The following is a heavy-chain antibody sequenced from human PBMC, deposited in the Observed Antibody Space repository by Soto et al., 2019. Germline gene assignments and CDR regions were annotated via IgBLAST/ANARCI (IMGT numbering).Heavy chain of an antibody. J-gene: IGHJ6*02. CDR1: GYGFTTYF. CDR3: ARDRVRYYDSSGYPTVPYYYYGMDV. V-gene: IGHV1-3*01. D-gene: IGHD3-22*01. CDR2: INPVNGDT. Sequence: ASVKVSCKASGYGFTTYFMHWVRQAPGQSLEWVGWINPVNGDTRSSQNVQGRVTFTTDTSASTAYMELSSLRSEDTAVYYCARDRVRYYDSSGYPTVPYYYYGMDVWGQGTTVTVSS.